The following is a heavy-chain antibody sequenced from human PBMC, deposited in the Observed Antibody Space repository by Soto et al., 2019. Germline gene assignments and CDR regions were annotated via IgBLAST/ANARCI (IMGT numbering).Heavy chain of an antibody. CDR3: ASGVSTGSGSYHDAFEI. D-gene: IGHD3-10*01. CDR2: INPNSGGT. Sequence: ASVKVSCKASGYTFTGYYMHWVRQAPGQGLEWMGWINPNSGGTNYAQKFQGWVTMTRDTSISTAYMELSRLRSDDTAVYYCASGVSTGSGSYHDAFEIWGQGTMVTVSS. J-gene: IGHJ3*02. V-gene: IGHV1-2*04. CDR1: GYTFTGYY.